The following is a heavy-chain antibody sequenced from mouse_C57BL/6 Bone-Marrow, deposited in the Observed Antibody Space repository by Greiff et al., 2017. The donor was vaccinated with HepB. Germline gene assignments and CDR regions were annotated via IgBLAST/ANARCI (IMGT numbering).Heavy chain of an antibody. CDR1: GFSLTSYG. J-gene: IGHJ4*01. Sequence: VKVVESGPGLVAPSQSLSITCTVSGFSLTSYGVHWVRQPPGKGLEWLVVIWSDGSTTYNTALKSRLSISKDNSKSQLFLKMNSLQTDDTAMYYCARETDYGNYYAMDYWGQGTSVTVSS. CDR3: ARETDYGNYYAMDY. V-gene: IGHV2-6*03. CDR2: IWSDGST. D-gene: IGHD2-1*01.